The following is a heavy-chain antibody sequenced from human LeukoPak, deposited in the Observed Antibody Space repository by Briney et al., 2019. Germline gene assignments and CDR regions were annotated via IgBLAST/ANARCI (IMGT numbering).Heavy chain of an antibody. CDR2: ISDGGGTT. Sequence: GGSLRLSCAASGFTFSSCAMSWVRQAPGKGLEWVSGISDGGGTTNYADAVKGRFTISRDNSKNTLYLQMNSLRAEDTAVYYAARGGYEILTGTSFFDPWGQGTLVTVSS. CDR1: GFTFSSCA. CDR3: ARGGYEILTGTSFFDP. J-gene: IGHJ5*02. D-gene: IGHD3-9*01. V-gene: IGHV3-23*01.